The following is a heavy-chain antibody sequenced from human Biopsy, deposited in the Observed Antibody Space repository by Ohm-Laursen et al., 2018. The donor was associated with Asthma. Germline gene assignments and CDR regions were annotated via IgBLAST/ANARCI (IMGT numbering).Heavy chain of an antibody. J-gene: IGHJ4*02. CDR1: GGTFNTYV. CDR3: ARKAGSCISRTCYSLDF. Sequence: SVKVSCKSLGGTFNTYVIGWVRQAPGRGLEWMGGINSVSGTTTYPQKFQDRVTITADDSTSTVYMELSSLRSEDTAVYYCARKAGSCISRTCYSLDFWGQGTLVTVSS. CDR2: INSVSGTT. V-gene: IGHV1-69*13. D-gene: IGHD2-2*01.